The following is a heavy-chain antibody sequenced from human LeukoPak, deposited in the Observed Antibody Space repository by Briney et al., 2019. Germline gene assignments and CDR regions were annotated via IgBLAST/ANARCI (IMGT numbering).Heavy chain of an antibody. V-gene: IGHV4-59*01. CDR2: IYYSGST. D-gene: IGHD5-12*01. J-gene: IGHJ4*02. Sequence: PSETLSLTCTVSGGSISSYYWSWIRQPPGKGLEWIGYIYYSGSTNYNPSLKSRVTISVDTSKNQFSLKLSSVTAADTAVYYCARDPSGMVATEGLYWGQGTLVTVSS. CDR3: ARDPSGMVATEGLY. CDR1: GGSISSYY.